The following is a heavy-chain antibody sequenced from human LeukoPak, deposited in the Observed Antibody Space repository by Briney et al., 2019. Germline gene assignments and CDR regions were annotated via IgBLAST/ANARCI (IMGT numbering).Heavy chain of an antibody. V-gene: IGHV1-2*02. Sequence: GASVKVSCKASGYTFTGYYMHWVRQAPGQGLEWMGWINPNSGGTNYAQKFQDRVIMTRDTSISTAYMERSRLRSDDTAVYYCARDPLSNWGERTFDYWGQGTLVTVSS. J-gene: IGHJ4*02. CDR2: INPNSGGT. CDR1: GYTFTGYY. CDR3: ARDPLSNWGERTFDY. D-gene: IGHD7-27*01.